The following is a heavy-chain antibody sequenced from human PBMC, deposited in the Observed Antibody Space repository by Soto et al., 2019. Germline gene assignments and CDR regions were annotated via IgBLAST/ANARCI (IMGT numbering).Heavy chain of an antibody. D-gene: IGHD2-2*01. Sequence: ETLSLTCTVSGGSVSSGGYYWSWVRQAPGKGLEWVSAISGSGGSTYYADSVKGRFTISRDNSKNTLYLQMNSLRAEDTAVYYCAKDPVPAANWFDPWGQGTLVTVSS. CDR3: AKDPVPAANWFDP. J-gene: IGHJ5*02. CDR2: ISGSGGST. CDR1: GGSVSSGGYY. V-gene: IGHV3-23*01.